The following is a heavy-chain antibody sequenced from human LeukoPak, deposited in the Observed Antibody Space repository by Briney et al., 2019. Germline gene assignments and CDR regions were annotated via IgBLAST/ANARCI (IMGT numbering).Heavy chain of an antibody. J-gene: IGHJ4*02. Sequence: PSETLSLTCTVSGGSISSSTYYWAWIRQSQGLEWIGSIYYSGSTYYNPSLKSRVGISVDTSKDQFSLNLNSVTAADTAVYYCARLHSSGWYLDCWGQGTLVIVSS. V-gene: IGHV4-39*01. CDR3: ARLHSSGWYLDC. CDR2: IYYSGST. D-gene: IGHD6-19*01. CDR1: GGSISSSTYY.